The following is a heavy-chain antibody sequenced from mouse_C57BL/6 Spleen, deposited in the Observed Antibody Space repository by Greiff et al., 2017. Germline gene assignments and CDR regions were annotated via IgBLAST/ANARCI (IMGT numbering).Heavy chain of an antibody. J-gene: IGHJ2*01. CDR3: ARVYYYGSSPLGY. Sequence: QVQLQQPGAELVRPGSSVKLSCKASGYTFTSYWMHWVKQRPIQGLEWIGNIDPSDSETHYNQKFKDKATLTVDKSSSTAYMQLSSLTSEDSAVYYCARVYYYGSSPLGYWGQGTTLTVSS. V-gene: IGHV1-52*01. CDR1: GYTFTSYW. D-gene: IGHD1-1*01. CDR2: IDPSDSET.